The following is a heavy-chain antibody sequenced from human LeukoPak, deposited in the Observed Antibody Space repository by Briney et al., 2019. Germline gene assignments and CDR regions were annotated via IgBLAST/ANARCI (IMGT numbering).Heavy chain of an antibody. V-gene: IGHV3-53*01. D-gene: IGHD3-3*01. CDR3: ARDDFWSGYYQYYFDY. Sequence: GGSLRLSCAASGFTVSSNYMSWVRQAPGKGLEWVSVIYSGGSTYYADSVKGRFTISRDNSKNTLYLQMNSLRAEDTAVYYCARDDFWSGYYQYYFDYWGQGTLVTVSS. J-gene: IGHJ4*02. CDR1: GFTVSSNY. CDR2: IYSGGST.